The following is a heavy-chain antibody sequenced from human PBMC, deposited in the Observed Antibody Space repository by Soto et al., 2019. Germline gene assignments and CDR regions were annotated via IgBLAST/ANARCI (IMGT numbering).Heavy chain of an antibody. D-gene: IGHD2-15*01. CDR2: INAGNGNT. CDR3: ARDRGSKGRAHESDYYYYGMDV. J-gene: IGHJ6*02. CDR1: GYTFTSYA. Sequence: QVQLVQSGAEVKKPGASVKVSCKASGYTFTSYAMHWVRQAPGQRLERMGWINAGNGNTKYSQKFQGRVTITRDTSARTAYMELSSLRSEDTAVYYCARDRGSKGRAHESDYYYYGMDVWGQGTTVTVSS. V-gene: IGHV1-3*01.